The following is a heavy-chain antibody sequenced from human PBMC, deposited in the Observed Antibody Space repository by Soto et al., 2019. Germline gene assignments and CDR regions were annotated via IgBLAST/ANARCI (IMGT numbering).Heavy chain of an antibody. CDR1: GYSISSGYY. CDR2: IYHSGST. D-gene: IGHD6-13*01. V-gene: IGHV4-38-2*02. J-gene: IGHJ6*02. Sequence: SETLSLTCTVSGYSISSGYYWGWIRQSPGKGLEWIGSIYHSGSTYYNPSLKSRVTISVDTPKNQFSLKLSSVTAADTAVYYCARRNIAAAGLSYYGMDVWGQGTTVTVSS. CDR3: ARRNIAAAGLSYYGMDV.